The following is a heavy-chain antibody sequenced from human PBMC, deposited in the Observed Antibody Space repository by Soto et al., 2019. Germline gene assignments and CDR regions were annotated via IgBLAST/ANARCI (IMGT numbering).Heavy chain of an antibody. J-gene: IGHJ6*03. D-gene: IGHD2-2*01. CDR3: ARGGEYCSSTSCYPMDV. Sequence: GGSLRLSCAASGFTFSSYSMNWVRQAPGKGLEWVSYISSSSSTIYYADSVKGRFTISRDNAKNSLYLQMNSLRAEDTAVYYCARGGEYCSSTSCYPMDVWGKGTTVTVSS. V-gene: IGHV3-48*01. CDR1: GFTFSSYS. CDR2: ISSSSSTI.